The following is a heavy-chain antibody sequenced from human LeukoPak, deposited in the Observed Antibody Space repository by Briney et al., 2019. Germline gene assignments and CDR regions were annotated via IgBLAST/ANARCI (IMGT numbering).Heavy chain of an antibody. J-gene: IGHJ4*02. CDR2: IYYSGST. D-gene: IGHD6-13*01. Sequence: PSETLSLTCTVSGGSISSSSYYWGWIRQPPGKGLEWIGSIYYSGSTYYNPSLKSRVTISVDTSKNQFSLKLSSVTAADTAVYYCARGPRDSSSWYYVGSYFDYWGQGTLVTVSS. CDR1: GGSISSSSYY. V-gene: IGHV4-39*07. CDR3: ARGPRDSSSWYYVGSYFDY.